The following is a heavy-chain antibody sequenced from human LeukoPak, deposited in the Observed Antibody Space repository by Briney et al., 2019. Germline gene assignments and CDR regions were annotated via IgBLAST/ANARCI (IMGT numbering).Heavy chain of an antibody. D-gene: IGHD6-6*01. CDR3: ARGYSSSSYYYGTDV. CDR2: ISGSGGST. Sequence: GGSLRLSCAASGFTFSSYAMSWVRQAPGKGLEWVSAISGSGGSTYYADSVKGRFTISRDNSKNTLYLQMNSLRAEDTAIYYCARGYSSSSYYYGTDVWGQGTTVTVSS. V-gene: IGHV3-23*01. CDR1: GFTFSSYA. J-gene: IGHJ6*02.